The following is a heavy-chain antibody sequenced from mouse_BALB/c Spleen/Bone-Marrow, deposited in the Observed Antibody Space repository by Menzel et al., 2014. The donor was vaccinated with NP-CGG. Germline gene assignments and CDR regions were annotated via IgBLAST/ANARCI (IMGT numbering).Heavy chain of an antibody. Sequence: EVKLMESGGGLVQPGGSLKLSCVASGFDFSRYWMSWVRQAPGKGLEWIGEINPDSSTINYTPSLKDKFIISRDNAKNTLYLQMSKVRSEDTALYYCARLGYYGSSDYWGQGTTLTVSS. J-gene: IGHJ2*01. V-gene: IGHV4-1*02. CDR3: ARLGYYGSSDY. CDR1: GFDFSRYW. CDR2: INPDSSTI. D-gene: IGHD1-1*01.